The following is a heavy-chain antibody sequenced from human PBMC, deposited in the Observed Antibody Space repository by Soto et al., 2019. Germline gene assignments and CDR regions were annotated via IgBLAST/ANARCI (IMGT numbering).Heavy chain of an antibody. V-gene: IGHV3-30-3*01. Sequence: PGGSLRLSCAASGFTFSSYAMHWVRQAPGKGLEWVAVISYDGSNKYYADSVKGRFTISRDNSKNTLYLQMNSLRAEDTAVYYCAIFYLKHSRPHSKDGRGQGTKDIVAS. D-gene: IGHD3-3*01. CDR1: GFTFSSYA. CDR3: AIFYLKHSRPHSKDG. J-gene: IGHJ6*02. CDR2: ISYDGSNK.